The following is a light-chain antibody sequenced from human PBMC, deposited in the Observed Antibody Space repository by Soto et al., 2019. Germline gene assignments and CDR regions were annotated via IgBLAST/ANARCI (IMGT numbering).Light chain of an antibody. CDR1: SSNIGSNN. Sequence: QSVLPQPPSVSGTPGQRVTIACSGGSSNIGSNNVYRYQQFPGTAPKLLIFSNNQRASGVPDRVSGSKSGTSASLAISGLRSEDEADYYCAAWDDSLSGWVFGGGTKVTVL. CDR3: AAWDDSLSGWV. J-gene: IGLJ3*02. V-gene: IGLV1-47*02. CDR2: SNN.